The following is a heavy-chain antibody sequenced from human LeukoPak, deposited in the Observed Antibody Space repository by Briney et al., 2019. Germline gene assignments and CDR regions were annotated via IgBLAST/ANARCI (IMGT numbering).Heavy chain of an antibody. CDR3: ARASITYDFWSGYFFYYYYGMDV. Sequence: GASVKASCKASGYTFTSYDINWVRQATGQGLEWMGWMNPNSGNTGYAQRFQGRVTMTRNTSISTAYMELSSLRSEDTAVYYCARASITYDFWSGYFFYYYYGMDVWGQGTTVTVSS. V-gene: IGHV1-8*01. J-gene: IGHJ6*02. CDR2: MNPNSGNT. D-gene: IGHD3-3*01. CDR1: GYTFTSYD.